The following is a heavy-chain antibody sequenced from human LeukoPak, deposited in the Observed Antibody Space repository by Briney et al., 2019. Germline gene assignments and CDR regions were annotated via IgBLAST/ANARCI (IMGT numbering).Heavy chain of an antibody. D-gene: IGHD3-10*01. J-gene: IGHJ3*01. CDR1: GFTFRNYG. CDR3: ARDSYRGRRGENAFDL. Sequence: GGSLRLSCAAPGFTFRNYGMHWVRQTPGKGLEWVALIWYDGSNEYYADSVKGRFTISRDNFKNTLYLQMNSLRVEDTAIYYCARDSYRGRRGENAFDLWGQGTVVTVSS. CDR2: IWYDGSNE. V-gene: IGHV3-33*01.